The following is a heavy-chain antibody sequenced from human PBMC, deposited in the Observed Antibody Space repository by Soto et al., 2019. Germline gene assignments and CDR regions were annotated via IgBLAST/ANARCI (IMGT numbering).Heavy chain of an antibody. J-gene: IGHJ6*02. Sequence: GXSVKDSCKASGGTFCSYAISWVRQAPGQGLEWMGGIIPILGTANYAQKFQGRVTITADESTSTAYMELSSLRSEDTAVYYCARAGRSGYDLGYYYGMDVWGQGTTVTVSS. CDR1: GGTFCSYA. D-gene: IGHD5-12*01. V-gene: IGHV1-69*01. CDR2: IIPILGTA. CDR3: ARAGRSGYDLGYYYGMDV.